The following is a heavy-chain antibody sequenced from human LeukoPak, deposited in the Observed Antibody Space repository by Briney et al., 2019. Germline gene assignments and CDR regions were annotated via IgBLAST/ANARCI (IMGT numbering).Heavy chain of an antibody. D-gene: IGHD4-23*01. CDR2: INHSGST. CDR1: DGFFSGYY. V-gene: IGHV4-34*01. Sequence: SETLSLTCTVYDGFFSGYYWSWIRQPPGKGLEWIGEINHSGSTNYNPSLKSRVTISVDTSKNQFSLKLSSVTAADTAVYYCARRYDGNSEFSLDYWGQGTLVTVSS. J-gene: IGHJ4*02. CDR3: ARRYDGNSEFSLDY.